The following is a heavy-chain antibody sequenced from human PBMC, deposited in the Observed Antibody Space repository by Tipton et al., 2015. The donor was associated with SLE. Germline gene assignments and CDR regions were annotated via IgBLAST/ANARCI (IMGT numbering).Heavy chain of an antibody. V-gene: IGHV4-4*09. CDR3: ARLLNSGDYVGAHEI. J-gene: IGHJ3*02. Sequence: TLSLTCTVSGDSVSDFYWSWIRQPPGKGLEWIGYSYPNRNTNYNPSLKSRLTISVDTSKNQFSLRLTSVTAADTAVYYCARLLNSGDYVGAHEIWGQGTIVTVSS. CDR2: SYPNRNT. CDR1: GDSVSDFY. D-gene: IGHD4-17*01.